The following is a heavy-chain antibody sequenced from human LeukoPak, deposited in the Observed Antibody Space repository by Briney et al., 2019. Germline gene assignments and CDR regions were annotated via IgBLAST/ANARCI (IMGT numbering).Heavy chain of an antibody. Sequence: ASETLSLTCTVSGGSISSYYWSWIRQPPGKGLEWIGYIYYSGSTNYNPSLKSRVTISVDTSKNQFSLKLSSVTAADTAVYYCAREALYCTNGVCYPYFDYWGQGTLVTVSS. CDR1: GGSISSYY. CDR3: AREALYCTNGVCYPYFDY. J-gene: IGHJ4*02. V-gene: IGHV4-59*01. CDR2: IYYSGST. D-gene: IGHD2-8*01.